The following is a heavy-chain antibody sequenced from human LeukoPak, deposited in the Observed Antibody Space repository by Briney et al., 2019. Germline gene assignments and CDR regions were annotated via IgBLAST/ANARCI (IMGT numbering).Heavy chain of an antibody. Sequence: PGGSLRLSCAASGFTFSNAWMSWVRQAPGKGLEWVGRIKSRTDGGTTDYAAPVKGRFTISRDDSKNTLYLQMNSLKTEDTAVYYCTTAPLGYCSGGSCYDYWGQGTLVTVSS. CDR2: IKSRTDGGTT. CDR3: TTAPLGYCSGGSCYDY. V-gene: IGHV3-15*01. CDR1: GFTFSNAW. D-gene: IGHD2-15*01. J-gene: IGHJ4*02.